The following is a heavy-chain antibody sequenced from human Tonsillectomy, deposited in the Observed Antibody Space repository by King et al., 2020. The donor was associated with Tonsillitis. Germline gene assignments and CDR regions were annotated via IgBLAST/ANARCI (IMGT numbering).Heavy chain of an antibody. J-gene: IGHJ6*02. Sequence: VQLVQSGAEVKKPGASVKVSCKASGYSFTSYGISWVRQAPGQGLEWMGWISAYNGNINYAQKFQGRVTMTTDTSTSTAYMELRSLRSDDTAVYYCARDPRHFDILTGGENFCYYAMDGWGQGTTVTVSS. CDR3: ARDPRHFDILTGGENFCYYAMDG. CDR1: GYSFTSYG. D-gene: IGHD3-9*01. CDR2: ISAYNGNI. V-gene: IGHV1-18*04.